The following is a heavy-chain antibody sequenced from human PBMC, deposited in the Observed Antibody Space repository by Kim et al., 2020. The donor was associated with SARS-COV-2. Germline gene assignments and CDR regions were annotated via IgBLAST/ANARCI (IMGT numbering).Heavy chain of an antibody. V-gene: IGHV4-61*01. J-gene: IGHJ5*02. Sequence: SETLSLTCTVSGGSVSSGSYYWSWIRQPPGKGLEWIGYIYYSGSTNYNPSLMSRVTISVDTSKNQFSLKLSSVTAADTAVYYCAREPEYSYAENWFDPRGQGTLVTVSS. D-gene: IGHD5-18*01. CDR1: GGSVSSGSYY. CDR2: IYYSGST. CDR3: AREPEYSYAENWFDP.